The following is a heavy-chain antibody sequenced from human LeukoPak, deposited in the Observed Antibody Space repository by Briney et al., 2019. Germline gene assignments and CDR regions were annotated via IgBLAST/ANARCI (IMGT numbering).Heavy chain of an antibody. J-gene: IGHJ4*02. Sequence: GGSLRLSCAASGFTFSTYAMHWVRQAPGKGLEWVAIIWYDGSNKYYADSVKGRFTISRDNSKNTLYLQMNSLRAEDTAVYYCAREDSSGLVDYWGQGTLVTVSS. V-gene: IGHV3-33*01. CDR1: GFTFSTYA. CDR3: AREDSSGLVDY. CDR2: IWYDGSNK. D-gene: IGHD3-22*01.